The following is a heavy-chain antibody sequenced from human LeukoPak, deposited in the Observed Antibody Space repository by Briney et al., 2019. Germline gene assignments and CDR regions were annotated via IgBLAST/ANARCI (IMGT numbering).Heavy chain of an antibody. CDR1: SGSIRSCSYY. J-gene: IGHJ4*02. Sequence: SETLSLTCTVSSGSIRSCSYYWGWIRQPPWKGLEWIGSIYYSGSTYYNPSLKSRVTQSVDTSKNQFSLKLSSVTAADTAVYYCARRSVSDYGDRIDYWGQGTLVTVSS. D-gene: IGHD4/OR15-4a*01. CDR2: IYYSGST. CDR3: ARRSVSDYGDRIDY. V-gene: IGHV4-39*01.